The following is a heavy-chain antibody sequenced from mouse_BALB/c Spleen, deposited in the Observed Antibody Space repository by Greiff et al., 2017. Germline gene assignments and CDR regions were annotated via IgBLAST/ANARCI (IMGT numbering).Heavy chain of an antibody. CDR1: GFNIKDYY. V-gene: IGHV14-1*02. D-gene: IGHD4-1*01. CDR2: IDPENGNT. J-gene: IGHJ3*01. CDR3: ARWDHPFAY. Sequence: VHVKQSGAELVRPGALVKLSCKASGFNIKDYYMHWVKQRPEQGLEWIGWIDPENGNTIYDPKFQGKASITADTSSNTAYLQLSSLTSEDTAVYYCARWDHPFAYWGQGTLVTVSA.